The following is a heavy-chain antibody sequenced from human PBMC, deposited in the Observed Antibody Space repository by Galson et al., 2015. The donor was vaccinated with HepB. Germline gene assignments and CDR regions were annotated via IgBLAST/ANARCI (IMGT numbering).Heavy chain of an antibody. CDR3: ARGEWTTYFDY. D-gene: IGHD3-3*01. CDR2: SRSSGGYT. V-gene: IGHV3-11*05. CDR1: GFSFSDYY. J-gene: IGHJ4*02. Sequence: SLRLSCATSGFSFSDYYMAWIRQAPGKGLEWVAYSRSSGGYTNYADSVKGRFTISRDNTENSLFLQRNSLRAEDTAVYYCARGEWTTYFDYWGQGTLVTVSS.